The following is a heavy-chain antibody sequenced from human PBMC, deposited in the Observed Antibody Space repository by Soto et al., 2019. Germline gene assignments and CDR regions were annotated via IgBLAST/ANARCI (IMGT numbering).Heavy chain of an antibody. J-gene: IGHJ3*02. CDR1: GFTFNYA. CDR3: AKGIGACSGGSCPDDAFDI. Sequence: GGSLRLSCAASGFTFNYAMSWVRQAPGKGLEWVSGLSGSDRSTFYADSVKGRFTISRDNSKNTLYLQMNSLRAEDTALYYCAKGIGACSGGSCPDDAFDIWGQGTMVTVSS. D-gene: IGHD2-15*01. V-gene: IGHV3-23*01. CDR2: LSGSDRST.